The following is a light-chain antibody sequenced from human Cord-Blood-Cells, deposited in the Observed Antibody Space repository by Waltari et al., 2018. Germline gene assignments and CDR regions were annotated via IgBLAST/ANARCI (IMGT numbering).Light chain of an antibody. J-gene: IGLJ3*02. CDR2: RNN. CDR1: SSNIGSNY. V-gene: IGLV1-47*01. CDR3: AAWDDSLSGWV. Sequence: PGKRVTISCSGSSSNIGSNYVYWYQQLPGTAPKLLIYRNNQRPSGVPDRFSGSKSGTSASLAISGLRSEDEADYYCAAWDDSLSGWVFGGGTKLTVL.